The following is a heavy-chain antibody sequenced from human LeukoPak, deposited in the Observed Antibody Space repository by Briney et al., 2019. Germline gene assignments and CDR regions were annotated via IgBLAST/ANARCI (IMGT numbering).Heavy chain of an antibody. J-gene: IGHJ4*02. D-gene: IGHD1-14*01. CDR2: VFFTGNT. V-gene: IGHV4-59*08. CDR1: GGSMSGAY. Sequence: SETLSLTCTVSGGSMSGAYWSWIRQPPGKGLEWIGYVFFTGNTNYNPSLGSRLTISVDTSRSQFSLKLNSVTAADTAVYYCAKHTSITYAYFDYWGQGTLVTVSS. CDR3: AKHTSITYAYFDY.